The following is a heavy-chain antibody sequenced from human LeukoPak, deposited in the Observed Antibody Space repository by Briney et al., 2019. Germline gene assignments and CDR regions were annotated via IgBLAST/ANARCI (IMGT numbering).Heavy chain of an antibody. CDR3: AKDIEMATISLFDY. CDR2: ISWDGGST. CDR1: GFTFDDYA. V-gene: IGHV3-43D*03. J-gene: IGHJ4*02. Sequence: GGSLRLSCAASGFTFDDYAMHWVRQAPGKGLEWVSLISWDGGSTYYADSVNGRFTISRDNSKNSLYLQMNSLRAEDTALYYCAKDIEMATISLFDYWGQGTLVTVSS. D-gene: IGHD5-24*01.